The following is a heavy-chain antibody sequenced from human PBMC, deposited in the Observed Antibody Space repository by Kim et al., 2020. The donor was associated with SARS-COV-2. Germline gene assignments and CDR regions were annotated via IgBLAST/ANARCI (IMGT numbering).Heavy chain of an antibody. V-gene: IGHV1-8*01. Sequence: PKRYNTGYAQRFQGRVTMTRNTSISTAYMERGSLRSEDTAVYYCARGGDYWGQGTLVTVSS. CDR3: ARGGDY. CDR2: PKRYNT. J-gene: IGHJ4*02.